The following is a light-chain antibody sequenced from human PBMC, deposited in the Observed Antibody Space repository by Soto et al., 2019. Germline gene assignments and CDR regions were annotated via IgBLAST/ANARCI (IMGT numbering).Light chain of an antibody. Sequence: QSVLTQPPSASGTPGQRVTISCSGSSSNIESNYVYWYQQLPGTAPKLLIYRNNQRPSWVPDRFSGSKSGTSASLAISGLRSEDEADYYCAAWDDSVSGYVFGTGTKVTVL. CDR1: SSNIESNY. J-gene: IGLJ1*01. CDR3: AAWDDSVSGYV. V-gene: IGLV1-47*01. CDR2: RNN.